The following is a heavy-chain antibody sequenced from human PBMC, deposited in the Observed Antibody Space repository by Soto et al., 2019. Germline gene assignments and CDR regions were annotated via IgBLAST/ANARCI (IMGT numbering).Heavy chain of an antibody. CDR3: ARDGGDIVVVVAALYYYYGMDV. CDR1: GYTFTSYG. D-gene: IGHD2-15*01. CDR2: ISAYNGNT. J-gene: IGHJ6*02. V-gene: IGHV1-18*01. Sequence: ASVKVSCKASGYTFTSYGISWVRQAPGQGLEWMGWISAYNGNTNYAQKLQGRVTMTTDTSTSTAYMELRSLRSDDTAVYYCARDGGDIVVVVAALYYYYGMDVWGQGTTVTAP.